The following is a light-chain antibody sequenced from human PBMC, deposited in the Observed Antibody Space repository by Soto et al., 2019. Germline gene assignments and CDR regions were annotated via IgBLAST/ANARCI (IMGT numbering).Light chain of an antibody. CDR3: AAWDDSLNGPV. CDR1: SSNIGSNT. CDR2: SNN. Sequence: QSVLTQPPSASGTPGQRVTICCSGSSSNIGSNTVNWYQQLPGTAPKLLIYSNNQRPSGVPDRFSGSKSGTSASLAISGLQSEDEADYYCAAWDDSLNGPVFGGGTKVTVL. J-gene: IGLJ2*01. V-gene: IGLV1-44*01.